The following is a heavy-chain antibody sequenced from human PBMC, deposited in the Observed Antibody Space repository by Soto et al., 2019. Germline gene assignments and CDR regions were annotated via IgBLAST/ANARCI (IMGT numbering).Heavy chain of an antibody. J-gene: IGHJ4*01. CDR2: ISSSGSTI. CDR3: AKDMGQWMETFGY. Sequence: GGSLRLSCAASGFTFSSYEMNWVRQAPGKGLEWVSYISSSGSTIYYADTVNGRSPISRDNSKNTEYLQMNGLRVEDTAVYYCAKDMGQWMETFGYWGHGTLFTVAS. D-gene: IGHD6-19*01. V-gene: IGHV3-48*03. CDR1: GFTFSSYE.